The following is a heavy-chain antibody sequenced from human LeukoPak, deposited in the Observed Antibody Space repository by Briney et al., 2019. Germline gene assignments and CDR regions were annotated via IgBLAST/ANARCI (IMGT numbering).Heavy chain of an antibody. CDR2: INHSGST. Sequence: SETLSLTCAVYGGSFSGYYWSWIRQPPGKGLEWIGEINHSGSTNYNPSLKSRITISVDTSKNQFSLKLSSVTAADTAVYYCARSFEIWFGELLGGMDVWGQGTTVTVSS. CDR1: GGSFSGYY. V-gene: IGHV4-34*01. D-gene: IGHD3-10*01. J-gene: IGHJ6*02. CDR3: ARSFEIWFGELLGGMDV.